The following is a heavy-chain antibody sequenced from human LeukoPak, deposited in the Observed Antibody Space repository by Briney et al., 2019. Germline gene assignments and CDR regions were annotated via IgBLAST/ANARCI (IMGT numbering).Heavy chain of an antibody. J-gene: IGHJ6*03. CDR1: GYSISSGYY. V-gene: IGHV4-61*01. Sequence: SETLSLTCTVSGYSISSGYYWGWIRQPPGKGLEWIGYIYYSGSTNYNPSLKSRVTISVDTSKNQFSLKLSSVTAADTAVYSCARGGGMGHYYYYMDVWGKGTTVTISS. CDR2: IYYSGST. CDR3: ARGGGMGHYYYYMDV. D-gene: IGHD5-24*01.